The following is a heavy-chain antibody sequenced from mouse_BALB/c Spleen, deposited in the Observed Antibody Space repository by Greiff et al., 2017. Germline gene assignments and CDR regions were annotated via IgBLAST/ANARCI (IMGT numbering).Heavy chain of an antibody. Sequence: EVQLQQSGPELVKPGASVKMSCKASGYTFTSYVMHWVKQKPGQGLEWIGYINPYNDGTKYNEKFKGKATLTSDKSSSTAYMELSSLTSEDSAVYYCARPTVVARGNAMDYWGQGTSVTVSS. D-gene: IGHD1-1*01. V-gene: IGHV1-14*01. CDR3: ARPTVVARGNAMDY. J-gene: IGHJ4*01. CDR2: INPYNDGT. CDR1: GYTFTSYV.